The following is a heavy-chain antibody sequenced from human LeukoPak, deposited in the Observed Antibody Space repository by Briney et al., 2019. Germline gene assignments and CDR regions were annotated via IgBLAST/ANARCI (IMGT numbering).Heavy chain of an antibody. D-gene: IGHD1-26*01. CDR2: IYPDDSDT. CDR3: ARQGSYGDFDY. CDR1: GYNFDIYW. Sequence: GESLKISCKGSGYNFDIYWIAWVRQMPGKGLECMGIIYPDDSDTRYNPSFQGQVTISVDKSISTAYLQWSSLKASDTAMYYCARQGSYGDFDYWGQGTLVTVSS. V-gene: IGHV5-51*01. J-gene: IGHJ4*02.